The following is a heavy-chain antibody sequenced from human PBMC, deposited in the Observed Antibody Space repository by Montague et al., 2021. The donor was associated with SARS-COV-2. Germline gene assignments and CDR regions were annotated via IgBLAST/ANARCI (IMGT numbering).Heavy chain of an antibody. CDR3: ARETMTAEAFDI. Sequence: NYNPSLNSRATISRDTSKNQFSLKVKSVTAADTDVYYCARETMTAEAFDIWGQGPMVRVSS. V-gene: IGHV4-59*01. D-gene: IGHD1-14*01. J-gene: IGHJ3*02.